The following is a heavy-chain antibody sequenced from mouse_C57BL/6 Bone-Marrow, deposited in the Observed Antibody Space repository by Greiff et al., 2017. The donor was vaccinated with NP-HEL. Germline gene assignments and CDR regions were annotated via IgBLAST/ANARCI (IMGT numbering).Heavy chain of an antibody. CDR3: ATRTVVEY. D-gene: IGHD1-1*01. CDR1: GYTFTSST. V-gene: IGHV1-4*01. J-gene: IGHJ2*01. CDR2: INPSSGYT. Sequence: VHLVESGAELARPGASVQMSCKASGYTFTSSTMHWVKQRPGQGLAWIGYINPSSGYTKYNQTFKDKATLTEDKSSSTAYRQLSSLTAEDYAVYYCATRTVVEYWGQGTTLTVSS.